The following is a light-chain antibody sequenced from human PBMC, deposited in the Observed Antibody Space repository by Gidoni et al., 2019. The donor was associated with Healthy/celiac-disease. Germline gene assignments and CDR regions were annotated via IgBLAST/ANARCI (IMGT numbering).Light chain of an antibody. CDR3: QQYGSTRT. CDR1: QSVCSSY. CDR2: GAS. J-gene: IGKJ1*01. Sequence: EIVLTQSPDTLSLSPGERATLSCRASQSVCSSYLAWYQQNPGQAPRLLIYGASSRATGIPDRFSGSGSGTDFTLTISRLEPEDFAVYYCQQYGSTRTFGQGTKVEIK. V-gene: IGKV3-20*01.